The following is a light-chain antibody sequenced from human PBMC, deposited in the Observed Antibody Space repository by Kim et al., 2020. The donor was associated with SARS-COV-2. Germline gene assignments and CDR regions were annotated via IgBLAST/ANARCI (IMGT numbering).Light chain of an antibody. Sequence: DIQMTQSSSSLSASVGDRVTITCRASQAISNSLAWYQQKPGQAPRLLLYAVSRLESGVPSRFGGSASGTDYTLTIDSLQPEDFATYYCQQYYSNLTFGGGTKLEI. CDR3: QQYYSNLT. J-gene: IGKJ4*01. CDR1: QAISNS. V-gene: IGKV1-NL1*01. CDR2: AVS.